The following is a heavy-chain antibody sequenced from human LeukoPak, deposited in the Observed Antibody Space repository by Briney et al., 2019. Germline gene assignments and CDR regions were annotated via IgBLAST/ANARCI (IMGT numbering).Heavy chain of an antibody. V-gene: IGHV4-39*07. J-gene: IGHJ3*02. CDR1: GGSISSSSYY. Sequence: SETLSLTCTVSGGSISSSSYYWGWIRQPPGKGLEWIGSIYYSGSTYYNPSLKSRVTISVDRSKNQFSLKLSSVTAADTAVYYCAREPGMAFDIWGQGTMVTVSS. CDR3: AREPGMAFDI. CDR2: IYYSGST.